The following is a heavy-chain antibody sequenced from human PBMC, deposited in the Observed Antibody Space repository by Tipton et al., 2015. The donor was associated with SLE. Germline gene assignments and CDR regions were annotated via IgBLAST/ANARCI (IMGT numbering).Heavy chain of an antibody. D-gene: IGHD6-13*01. CDR3: ARDHGVLVRVRESNSYYYGLAV. V-gene: IGHV3-23*01. J-gene: IGHJ6*02. CDR1: GFSFSTYA. CDR2: ITGGSDLI. Sequence: SLRLSCVASGFSFSTYAMNWVRQAPGKGLEWVAVITGGSDLIYYVDSVKGRLIISIDNSKNTLYLQMKRLRSEDTAIYYCARDHGVLVRVRESNSYYYGLAVWGQGTTVTVSS.